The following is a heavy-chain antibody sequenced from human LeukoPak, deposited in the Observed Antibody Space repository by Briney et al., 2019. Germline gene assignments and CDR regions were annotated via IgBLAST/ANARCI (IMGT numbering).Heavy chain of an antibody. V-gene: IGHV1-18*01. D-gene: IGHD3-10*01. J-gene: IGHJ3*02. Sequence: GASVKVSCKASGYTFSSYGISWVRQAPGQGLEWMGWISAYNGNTNYAQKLQGRVTMTTDTSTSTAYMELRSLRSDDTAVYYCARDLLWFGELEGGAFDIWGQGTMVTVSS. CDR2: ISAYNGNT. CDR3: ARDLLWFGELEGGAFDI. CDR1: GYTFSSYG.